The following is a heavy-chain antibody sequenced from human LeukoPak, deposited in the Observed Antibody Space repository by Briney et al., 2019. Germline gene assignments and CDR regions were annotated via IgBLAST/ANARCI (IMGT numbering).Heavy chain of an antibody. Sequence: GGTLRLSCAASGFTFSSYWMSWVRQPPGKGLEWVAKIKQNGSEKYHVDPEKVRFAISRDNPKNALYLQMNSLRAEDTAVYYCARDYYDILTGYFDYRGQGALVTVSS. CDR2: IKQNGSEK. CDR3: ARDYYDILTGYFDY. CDR1: GFTFSSYW. D-gene: IGHD3-9*01. V-gene: IGHV3-7*01. J-gene: IGHJ4*02.